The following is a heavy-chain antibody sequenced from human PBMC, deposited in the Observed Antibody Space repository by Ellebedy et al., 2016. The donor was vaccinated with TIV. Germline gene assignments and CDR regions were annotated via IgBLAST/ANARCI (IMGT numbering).Heavy chain of an antibody. CDR3: AHRRRLAGRLAERAWFDP. CDR1: GFSLTTRGVT. Sequence: SGPTLVKPTQTLTLTCTFSGFSLTTRGVTVGWIRQPPGKALEWLALISWNDDKHYSPSLQHRLTITKDSSKNQVVLTLTNVDPVDTPTYYCAHRRRLAGRLAERAWFDPWGRGTLVTVSS. CDR2: ISWNDDK. D-gene: IGHD6-6*01. V-gene: IGHV2-5*01. J-gene: IGHJ5*02.